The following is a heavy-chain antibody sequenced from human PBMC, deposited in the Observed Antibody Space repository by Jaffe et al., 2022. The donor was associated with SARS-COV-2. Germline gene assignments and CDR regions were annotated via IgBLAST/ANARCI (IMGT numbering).Heavy chain of an antibody. CDR3: ARDSSLIPSEGAFDI. J-gene: IGHJ3*02. D-gene: IGHD2-2*02. CDR1: GFTFSSYA. CDR2: ISYDGSNK. Sequence: QVQLVESGGGVVQPGRSLRLSCAASGFTFSSYAMHWVRQAPGKGLEWVAVISYDGSNKYYADSVKGRFTISRDNSKNTLYLQMNSLRAEDTAVYYCARDSSLIPSEGAFDIWGQGTMVTVSS. V-gene: IGHV3-30-3*01.